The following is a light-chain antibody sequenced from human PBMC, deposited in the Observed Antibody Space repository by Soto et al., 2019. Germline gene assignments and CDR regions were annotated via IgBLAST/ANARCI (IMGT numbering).Light chain of an antibody. J-gene: IGKJ1*01. CDR3: QQYSDWGT. CDR1: QSVSSN. Sequence: EIVMTQSPATLSVSPGERATLSCRASQSVSSNLAWYQQKPDQAPRLLIYDASTRATGIPARFRGSGSGTEFTLTISSLQSEDLGVYYCQQYSDWGTFGQGTKVAIK. V-gene: IGKV3-15*01. CDR2: DAS.